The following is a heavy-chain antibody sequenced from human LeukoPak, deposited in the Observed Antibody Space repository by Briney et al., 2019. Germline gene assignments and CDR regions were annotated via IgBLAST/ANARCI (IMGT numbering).Heavy chain of an antibody. Sequence: GGSLRLSCAASGFTFSNYGMHWVRQAPGKGLEWVAVIASDGRDKHHGDSVKGRFTISRDNSKNTLYLQMNSLRDEDTALYYCAKHKAAEPAAYYFDYWGHGTLVTVSS. CDR2: IASDGRDK. D-gene: IGHD1-14*01. J-gene: IGHJ4*01. CDR1: GFTFSNYG. V-gene: IGHV3-30*18. CDR3: AKHKAAEPAAYYFDY.